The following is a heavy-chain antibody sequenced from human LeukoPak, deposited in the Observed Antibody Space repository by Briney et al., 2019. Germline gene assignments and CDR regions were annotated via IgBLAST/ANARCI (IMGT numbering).Heavy chain of an antibody. J-gene: IGHJ6*02. CDR2: INPNSGGT. CDR1: GYTFTGYY. CDR3: AVGIGFLEWLLSYYCYGMDV. V-gene: IGHV1-2*06. Sequence: AASVKVSCKASGYTFTGYYMHWVRQAPGQGLEWMGRINPNSGGTNYAQKFQGRVTMTRDTSISTAYMELSRLRSDDTAVYYCAVGIGFLEWLLSYYCYGMDVWGQGTTVTVSS. D-gene: IGHD3-3*02.